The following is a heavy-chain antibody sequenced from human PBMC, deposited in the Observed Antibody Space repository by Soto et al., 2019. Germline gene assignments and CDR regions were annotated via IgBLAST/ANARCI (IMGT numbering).Heavy chain of an antibody. CDR3: ARERFDWLLPAPYYYYMDV. CDR1: GFTVSSNY. CDR2: IYSGGST. D-gene: IGHD3-9*01. V-gene: IGHV3-53*04. Sequence: GGSLRLSCAASGFTVSSNYMSWVRQAPGKGLEWVSVIYSGGSTYYADSVKGRFTISRHNSKNTLYLQMNSLRAEDTAVYYCARERFDWLLPAPYYYYMDVWGKGTTVTVSS. J-gene: IGHJ6*03.